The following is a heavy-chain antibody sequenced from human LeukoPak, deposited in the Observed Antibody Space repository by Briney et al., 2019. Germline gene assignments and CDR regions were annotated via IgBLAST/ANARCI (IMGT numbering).Heavy chain of an antibody. V-gene: IGHV1-8*02. CDR3: ARVESGYGSGSYSSY. CDR1: GGTFSSYA. D-gene: IGHD3-10*01. CDR2: MNPNSGNT. J-gene: IGHJ4*02. Sequence: ASVKVSCKASGGTFSSYAISWVRQAPGQGLEWMGWMNPNSGNTGYAQKFQGRVTMTRNTSISTAYMELSSLRSEDTAVYYCARVESGYGSGSYSSYWGQGTLVTVSS.